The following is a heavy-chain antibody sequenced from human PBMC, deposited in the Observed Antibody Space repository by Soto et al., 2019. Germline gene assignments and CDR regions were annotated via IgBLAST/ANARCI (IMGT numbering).Heavy chain of an antibody. J-gene: IGHJ5*02. CDR3: ARDPSYGDYINWFDP. CDR1: GYTFTSYG. Sequence: ASVKVSCKASGYTFTSYGISWVRQAPGQGLEWMGWISAYNGNTNYAQKLQGRVTMTTDTSTSTAYMELRSLRSEDTAEYYCARDPSYGDYINWFDPWGQGTLVTVSS. D-gene: IGHD4-17*01. V-gene: IGHV1-18*01. CDR2: ISAYNGNT.